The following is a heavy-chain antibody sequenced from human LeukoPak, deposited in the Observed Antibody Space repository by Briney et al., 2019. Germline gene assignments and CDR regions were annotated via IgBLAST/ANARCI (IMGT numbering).Heavy chain of an antibody. J-gene: IGHJ6*03. V-gene: IGHV4-61*01. CDR1: GYSISSGYY. D-gene: IGHD5-18*01. Sequence: SETLSLTCTVSGYSISSGYYWSWIRQPPGKGLEWIGYIYYSGSTNYNPSLKSRVTISVDTSKNQFSLKLSSVTAADTAVYYCAGGYIYGSTYYYMDVWGKGTTVTISS. CDR2: IYYSGST. CDR3: AGGYIYGSTYYYMDV.